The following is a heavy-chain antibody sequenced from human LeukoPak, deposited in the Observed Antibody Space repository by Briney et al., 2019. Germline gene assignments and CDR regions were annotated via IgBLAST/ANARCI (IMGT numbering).Heavy chain of an antibody. D-gene: IGHD3-10*01. CDR1: GFTFNSYN. CDR3: ARGDVSFAECAY. Sequence: GGSPRLSCAASGFTFNSYNMNSVRQAPGKGLEWVSSIGSSSRSYIYYADSVKGRFTISRDNAKNSMYLQMNSLRAEDTAVYYCARGDVSFAECAYWGQGTLVTVSS. V-gene: IGHV3-21*01. J-gene: IGHJ4*02. CDR2: IGSSSRSYI.